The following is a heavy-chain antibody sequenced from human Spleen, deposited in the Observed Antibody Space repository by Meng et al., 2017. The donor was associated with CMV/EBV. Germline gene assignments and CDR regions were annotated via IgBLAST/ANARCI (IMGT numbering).Heavy chain of an antibody. D-gene: IGHD2-15*01. CDR2: IIPILGIA. V-gene: IGHV1-46*01. CDR1: GYTFTGYY. CDR3: ARPATQGIIYYYYGMDV. Sequence: ASVKVSCKASGYTFTGYYMHWVRQAPGQGLEWMGGIIPILGIANYAQKSQGRVTMTRDTSTSTVYMELSSLRSEDTAVYYCARPATQGIIYYYYGMDVWGQGTTVTVSS. J-gene: IGHJ6*02.